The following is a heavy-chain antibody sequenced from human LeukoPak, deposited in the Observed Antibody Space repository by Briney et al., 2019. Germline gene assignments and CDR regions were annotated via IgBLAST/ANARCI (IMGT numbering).Heavy chain of an antibody. CDR2: ISDSCDTT. V-gene: IGHV3-23*01. CDR1: GFTLRNYR. D-gene: IGHD4/OR15-4a*01. CDR3: AKIRETIGQACFDY. J-gene: IGHJ4*02. Sequence: GTLRLPRAASGFTLRNYRVSLVRQAPGKGLELVSTISDSCDTTYYADSVKGRFPLSRGNSQNTLYLQMNSRRAEDTAVYYCAKIRETIGQACFDYWGQGTLVTIYS.